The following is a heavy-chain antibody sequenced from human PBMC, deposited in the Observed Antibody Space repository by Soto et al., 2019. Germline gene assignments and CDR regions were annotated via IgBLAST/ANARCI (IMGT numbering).Heavy chain of an antibody. CDR3: AKSVLRSGSPGYFDY. J-gene: IGHJ4*02. V-gene: IGHV4-4*07. CDR1: CGSISSYY. CDR2: IYTSGST. D-gene: IGHD1-26*01. Sequence: PSETLSLTCTVSCGSISSYYWSWIRQPAGKGLEWIGRIYTSGSTNYNPSLKSRVTMSVDTSKNILYLQMNSLRAEDTAVYYCAKSVLRSGSPGYFDYWGQGTLVTVSS.